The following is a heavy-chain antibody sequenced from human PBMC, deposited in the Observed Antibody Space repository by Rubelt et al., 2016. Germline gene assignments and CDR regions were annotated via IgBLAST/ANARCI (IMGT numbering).Heavy chain of an antibody. CDR3: ARIRAFGVVIRPTYGMDV. V-gene: IGHV4-59*01. CDR2: VYYSGST. D-gene: IGHD3-3*01. Sequence: QVQLQESGPGLVKPSETLSLTCTVSGGSISSDYWSWIRQPPGKGLEWIGYVYYSGSTNYNPSLKSRVTISGDTSTNQFSLKRSSVTAADTADYYCARIRAFGVVIRPTYGMDVWGQGTTVTVSS. CDR1: GGSISSDY. J-gene: IGHJ6*02.